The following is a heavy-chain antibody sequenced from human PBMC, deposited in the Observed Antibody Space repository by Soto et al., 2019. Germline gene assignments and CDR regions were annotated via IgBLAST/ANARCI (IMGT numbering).Heavy chain of an antibody. J-gene: IGHJ4*02. V-gene: IGHV3-30-3*01. Sequence: QVQLVESGGGVVLPGRSLILSCAASGFTFSSYAMHWVRQAPCKGLECVVVISYDGSNKNYADSVKGRFTISRDNSMKTLYLLMNSLRVEDRAVYYVLSAYVLHYWGQGTLVTVSS. CDR3: LSAYVLHY. CDR2: ISYDGSNK. D-gene: IGHD5-12*01. CDR1: GFTFSSYA.